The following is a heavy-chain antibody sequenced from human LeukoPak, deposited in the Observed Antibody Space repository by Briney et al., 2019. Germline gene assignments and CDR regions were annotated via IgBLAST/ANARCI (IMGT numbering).Heavy chain of an antibody. CDR2: ISYDGSDT. J-gene: IGHJ4*02. D-gene: IGHD6-13*01. V-gene: IGHV3-30-3*01. CDR3: ARNPGVGSSWYRLHY. CDR1: GFTFDDYT. Sequence: PGGSLRLSCAASGFTFDDYTMHWVRQAPGKGLEWVAVISYDGSDTYYADSVKGRFTISRDNSKSTLYLQMNSLRVDDTAVYYCARNPGVGSSWYRLHYWGQGTLVTVSS.